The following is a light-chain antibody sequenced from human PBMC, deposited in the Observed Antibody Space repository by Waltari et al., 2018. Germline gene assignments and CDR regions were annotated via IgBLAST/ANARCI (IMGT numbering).Light chain of an antibody. J-gene: IGLJ3*02. CDR1: GSNIGAGFD. Sequence: QSVLTQPPSVSGAPGQRVTISCTGSGSNIGAGFDVHWYQQLPGTAPQLLVYGNNSRPSGVPDRFSASKSGTSASLAITGLQAEDEADYYCQSYDNSLTGSWVFGGGTKLTVL. CDR2: GNN. CDR3: QSYDNSLTGSWV. V-gene: IGLV1-40*01.